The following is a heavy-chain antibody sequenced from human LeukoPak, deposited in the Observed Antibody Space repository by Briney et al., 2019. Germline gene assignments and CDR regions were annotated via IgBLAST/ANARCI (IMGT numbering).Heavy chain of an antibody. V-gene: IGHV3-53*01. CDR1: GFTVSGSY. D-gene: IGHD5-24*01. J-gene: IGHJ3*02. Sequence: PGGSLRLSCAASGFTVSGSYMSWVRQAPGKGLEWVSVIYSGGSTYYADSVKGRFTISRDNSKNTLYLQMNSLRAEDTAVYYCARQMATKRDAFDIWGQGTMVTVSS. CDR2: IYSGGST. CDR3: ARQMATKRDAFDI.